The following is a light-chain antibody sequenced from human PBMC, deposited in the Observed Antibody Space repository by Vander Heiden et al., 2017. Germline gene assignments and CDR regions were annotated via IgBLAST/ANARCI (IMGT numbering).Light chain of an antibody. J-gene: IGKJ2*01. CDR1: QSVSSSY. Sequence: EIVLTQPPGTLSLSPGERATLPCRASQSVSSSYLAWYQQKPGQAPRLLSYGASSRATGIPDRFSGSGSGTDFTLTISRLEPEDFAVYYCQQYGSSPYTFGQGTKLEIK. CDR3: QQYGSSPYT. CDR2: GAS. V-gene: IGKV3-20*01.